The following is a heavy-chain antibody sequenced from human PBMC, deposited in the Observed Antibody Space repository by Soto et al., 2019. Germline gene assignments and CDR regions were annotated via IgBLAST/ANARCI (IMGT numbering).Heavy chain of an antibody. J-gene: IGHJ4*02. V-gene: IGHV3-30*18. Sequence: PGGSLRLSCAASGFTFSSYGMHWVRQAPGKGLEWVAVISYDGSNKYYADSVKDRFTISRDNSKNTLYLQMNSLRAEDTAVYYCAKDLYDILTATGYEVLDYWGQGNLVTVS. CDR1: GFTFSSYG. D-gene: IGHD3-9*01. CDR2: ISYDGSNK. CDR3: AKDLYDILTATGYEVLDY.